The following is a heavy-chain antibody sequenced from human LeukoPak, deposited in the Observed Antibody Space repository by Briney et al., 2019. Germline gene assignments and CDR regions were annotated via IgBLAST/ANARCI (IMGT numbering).Heavy chain of an antibody. Sequence: ASVKVSCKASGYTFTGYYMHWVRQAPGQGLEWMGWINPNSGGTNYAQKFQGRVTMTRDTSISTAYMELSRLRSDDTAVYYCARVQRYYDFWSGYYYWGQGTLVTVSS. CDR1: GYTFTGYY. D-gene: IGHD3-3*01. CDR2: INPNSGGT. J-gene: IGHJ4*02. CDR3: ARVQRYYDFWSGYYY. V-gene: IGHV1-2*02.